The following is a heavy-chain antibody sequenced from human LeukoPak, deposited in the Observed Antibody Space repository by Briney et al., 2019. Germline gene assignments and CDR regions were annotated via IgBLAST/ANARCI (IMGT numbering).Heavy chain of an antibody. CDR2: ISAYNGNT. V-gene: IGHV1-18*01. J-gene: IGHJ6*03. Sequence: ASVKVSCKASGYTFTSYGISWVRQAPGQGLEWMGWISAYNGNTNYAQKLQGRVTMTTDTSTSTAYMELRSLRSDDTAVYYCARDYYDSSGYYHGAYYYYYYMDVWGKGTTVTVSS. CDR1: GYTFTSYG. CDR3: ARDYYDSSGYYHGAYYYYYYMDV. D-gene: IGHD3-22*01.